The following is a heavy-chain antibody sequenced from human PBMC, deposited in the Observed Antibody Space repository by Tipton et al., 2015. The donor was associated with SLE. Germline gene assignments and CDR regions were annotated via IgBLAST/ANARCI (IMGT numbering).Heavy chain of an antibody. CDR3: VRDSVGITRGDAFDI. CDR2: IYPSGST. Sequence: TLSLTCTVSGASVTSGFSYWTWIRQPAEKGLEWIGQIYPSGSTDYNPSLRGRVTISLDSSKNHFSLDLRSVTAADTALYFCVRDSVGITRGDAFDIWGQGTMVTVSS. V-gene: IGHV4-61*09. J-gene: IGHJ3*02. D-gene: IGHD3-10*01. CDR1: GASVTSGFSY.